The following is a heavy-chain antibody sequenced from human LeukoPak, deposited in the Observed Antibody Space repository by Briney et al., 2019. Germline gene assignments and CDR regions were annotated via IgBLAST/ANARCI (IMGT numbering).Heavy chain of an antibody. CDR1: GGTFSSYA. J-gene: IGHJ4*02. CDR2: IIPILGIA. D-gene: IGHD3-9*01. CDR3: ASAYYDILTGYYKYYFDY. Sequence: GASVKVCCKASGGTFSSYAISWVRQAPGQGLEWMGRIIPILGIANYAQKFQGRVTITADKSTSTAYMELSSLRSEDTAVYYCASAYYDILTGYYKYYFDYWGQGTLVTVSS. V-gene: IGHV1-69*04.